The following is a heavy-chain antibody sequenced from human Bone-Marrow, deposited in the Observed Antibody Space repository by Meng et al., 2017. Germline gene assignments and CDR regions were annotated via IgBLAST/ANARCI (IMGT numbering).Heavy chain of an antibody. CDR3: ASLGRYCSGGSCCLAGWFDP. D-gene: IGHD2-15*01. J-gene: IGHJ5*02. CDR2: IYPGDSDT. V-gene: IGHV5-51*01. CDR1: GYSFTSYW. Sequence: GESLKISCKGSGYSFTSYWIGWVRQMPGKGLEWMWIIYPGDSDTRYSPSFHGQVTISPDKSINPAYLQWSSLKASDTAMYYCASLGRYCSGGSCCLAGWFDPWGQGTLVTVSS.